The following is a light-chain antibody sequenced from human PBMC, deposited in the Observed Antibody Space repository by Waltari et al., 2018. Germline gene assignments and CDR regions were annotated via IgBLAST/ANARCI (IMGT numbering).Light chain of an antibody. CDR1: QSVFHSSNNKNY. J-gene: IGKJ2*01. CDR3: QQYFSGPYT. Sequence: DIVMTQSPDSLAVSLGARATINCKSTQSVFHSSNNKNYLAWFPQKAGQPPKLLVYWASTRQSGVPDRFSGSGTETDFTLTISGLQAEDVAVYYCQQYFSGPYTFGQGTRLEIK. CDR2: WAS. V-gene: IGKV4-1*01.